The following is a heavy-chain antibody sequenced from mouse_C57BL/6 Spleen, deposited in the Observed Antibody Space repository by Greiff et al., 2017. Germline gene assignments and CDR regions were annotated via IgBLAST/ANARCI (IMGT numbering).Heavy chain of an antibody. CDR1: GFTFSDYG. Sequence: EVQLVESGGGLVKPGGSLKLSCAASGFTFSDYGMHWVRQAPEKGLEWVAYISSGSSTIYYADTGKGRFTISRDNAKNTLFLQMTSLRSEDTAMYYCARGSLFYDGYPYAMDYWGQGTSVTVSS. V-gene: IGHV5-17*01. CDR3: ARGSLFYDGYPYAMDY. J-gene: IGHJ4*01. CDR2: ISSGSSTI. D-gene: IGHD2-3*01.